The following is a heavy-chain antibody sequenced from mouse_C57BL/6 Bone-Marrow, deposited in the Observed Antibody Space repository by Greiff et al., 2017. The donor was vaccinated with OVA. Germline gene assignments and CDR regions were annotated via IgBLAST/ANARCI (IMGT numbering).Heavy chain of an antibody. Sequence: QVQLQQPGPELVKPGASVKLSCKASGYTFTSYWMTWVKQRPGQGLEWIGNINPSNGGTNYNEKFKSKATLTVDKSSSTAYMQLSSLTSEDSAVYYGARRLQCSYWYFDVWGTGTTVTVSS. CDR2: INPSNGGT. J-gene: IGHJ1*03. D-gene: IGHD3-2*02. V-gene: IGHV1-53*01. CDR3: ARRLQCSYWYFDV. CDR1: GYTFTSYW.